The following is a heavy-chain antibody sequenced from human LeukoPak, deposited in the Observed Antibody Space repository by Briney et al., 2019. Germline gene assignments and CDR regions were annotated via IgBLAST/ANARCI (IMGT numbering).Heavy chain of an antibody. Sequence: GASVKVSCKASGYTFTSYAMHWVRQAPGQRLEWMGWINAGNGNTKCSQKFQGRVTITRDTSASTAYMELSSLRSEDTAVYYCARSDSNYYYYYGMDVWGQGTTVTVSS. V-gene: IGHV1-3*01. D-gene: IGHD4-11*01. CDR3: ARSDSNYYYYYGMDV. CDR2: INAGNGNT. J-gene: IGHJ6*02. CDR1: GYTFTSYA.